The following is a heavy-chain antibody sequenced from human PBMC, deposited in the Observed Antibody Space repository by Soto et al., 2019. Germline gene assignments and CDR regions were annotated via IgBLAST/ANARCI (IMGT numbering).Heavy chain of an antibody. CDR2: FNPNSGDT. D-gene: IGHD6-19*01. Sequence: ASVKVSCKASGYTFTAYSMHWVRQAPGQGLEWVGWFNPNSGDTIYAPKFQGRVTLTRDTSIGTAYMELHSLTSDDTAVYYCAREASAVIPLDYWGQGTLVTVSS. V-gene: IGHV1-2*02. CDR1: GYTFTAYS. J-gene: IGHJ4*02. CDR3: AREASAVIPLDY.